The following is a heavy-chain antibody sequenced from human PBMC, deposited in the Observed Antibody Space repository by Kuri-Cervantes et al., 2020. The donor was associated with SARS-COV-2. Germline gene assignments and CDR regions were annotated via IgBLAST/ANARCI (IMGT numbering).Heavy chain of an antibody. V-gene: IGHV3-33*08. Sequence: GESLKISCVASGFGFSDFAMHWVRQTPRKGLEWLAIISYDGSHEYYGDSVKGRFAISRDDSKNTLYLQMNSLRAEDTAVYYCATLDGMDVWGQGTTVTVSS. CDR2: ISYDGSHE. J-gene: IGHJ6*02. CDR1: GFGFSDFA. CDR3: ATLDGMDV. D-gene: IGHD4-23*01.